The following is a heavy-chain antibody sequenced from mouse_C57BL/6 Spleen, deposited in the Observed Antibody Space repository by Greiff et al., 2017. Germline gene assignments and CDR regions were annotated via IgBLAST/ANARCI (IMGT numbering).Heavy chain of an antibody. Sequence: EVQGVESGGGLVKPGGSLKLSCAASGFTFSSYAMSWVRQTPEKRLEWVATISDGGSYTYYPDNVKGRFTISRDNAKNNLYLQMSHLKSEDTAMYYCARDGGPAWFAYWGQGTLVTVS. CDR1: GFTFSSYA. J-gene: IGHJ3*01. CDR2: ISDGGSYT. V-gene: IGHV5-4*01. CDR3: ARDGGPAWFAY.